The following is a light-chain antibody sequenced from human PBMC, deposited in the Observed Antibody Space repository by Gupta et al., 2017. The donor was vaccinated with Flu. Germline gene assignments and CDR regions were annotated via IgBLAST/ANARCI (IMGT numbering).Light chain of an antibody. CDR1: QSISSG. CDR3: QQDDKWPIT. V-gene: IGKV3-15*01. CDR2: GAS. Sequence: PATLSVSPGERATLSCRASQSISSGLAWYQQKPGQAPRLLFSGASTRATGVPARFSGSGSGTDFTLTISSLHSEDSAIYYCQQDDKWPITFGQGTRLEIK. J-gene: IGKJ5*01.